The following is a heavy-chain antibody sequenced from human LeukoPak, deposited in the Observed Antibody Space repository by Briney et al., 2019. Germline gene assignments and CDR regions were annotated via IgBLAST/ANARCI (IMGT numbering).Heavy chain of an antibody. J-gene: IGHJ2*01. V-gene: IGHV1-18*01. Sequence: ASVKVSCKASGYTFTSYGISWVRQAPGQGLEWTGWISAYNGNTNYALKLQGRVTMTTDTSTSTAYMELRSLRSDDTAVYYCARNSKREYWYFDLWGRGTLVTVSS. D-gene: IGHD1-26*01. CDR3: ARNSKREYWYFDL. CDR2: ISAYNGNT. CDR1: GYTFTSYG.